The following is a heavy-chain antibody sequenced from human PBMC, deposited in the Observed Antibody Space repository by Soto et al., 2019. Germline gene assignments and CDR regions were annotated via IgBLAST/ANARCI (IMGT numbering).Heavy chain of an antibody. CDR1: GFNFDDHA. J-gene: IGHJ5*02. CDR2: ISWNSVNI. CDR3: VRSSGSQPRAGWFDP. D-gene: IGHD1-26*01. V-gene: IGHV3-9*01. Sequence: EVQLVESGGGLAQPGWSRRLSCAASGFNFDDHAMHWVRQTPGKGLEWVSGISWNSVNINYADSIKGRFTISRDNAKRTLYLQMNNLRPADTAMYFCVRSSGSQPRAGWFDPWGQGTLVTVS.